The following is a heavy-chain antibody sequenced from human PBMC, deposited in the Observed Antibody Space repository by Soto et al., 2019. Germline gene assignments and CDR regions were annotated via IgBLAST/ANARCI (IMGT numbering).Heavy chain of an antibody. CDR2: INPSGGST. CDR1: GYTFTSYY. J-gene: IGHJ4*02. Sequence: ASVKVSCKASGYTFTSYYMHWVRQAPGQGLEWLGIINPSGGSTSYAQKFQGRVTITRDTSASTAYMELSSLRSEDTAVYYCARRPWDYWGQGTLVTVSS. CDR3: ARRPWDY. V-gene: IGHV1-46*01.